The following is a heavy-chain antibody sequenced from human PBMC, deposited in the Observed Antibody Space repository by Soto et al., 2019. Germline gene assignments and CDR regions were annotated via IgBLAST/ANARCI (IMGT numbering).Heavy chain of an antibody. D-gene: IGHD1-20*01. J-gene: IGHJ6*03. CDR2: IYYSGST. CDR1: GGYLSSYC. Sequence: PSETLSLTCTVSGGYLSSYCGSWIRQHPGKGLEWIGYIYYSGSTNYNPSLKSRVTISVDTSKNQFSLKLSSVTAADTAVYYCASSGGITGTDYYYYTDVWGKGTTVTVSS. CDR3: ASSGGITGTDYYYYTDV. V-gene: IGHV4-59*01.